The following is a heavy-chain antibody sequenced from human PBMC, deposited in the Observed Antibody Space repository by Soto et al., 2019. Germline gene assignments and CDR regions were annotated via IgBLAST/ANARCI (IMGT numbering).Heavy chain of an antibody. CDR2: IYPSGST. J-gene: IGHJ6*02. D-gene: IGHD2-2*01. CDR3: ARGTSSSIWTPSGYGMDV. V-gene: IGHV4-4*02. CDR1: GGSMSRSCW. Sequence: SETLRDTYGVSGGSMSRSCWWGWVRQLPGKGLEWIGQIYPSGSTNYNPSLKSRLTISVEKSKNQFSLKLSSVTAADTAVYYCARGTSSSIWTPSGYGMDVWGQGPTVT.